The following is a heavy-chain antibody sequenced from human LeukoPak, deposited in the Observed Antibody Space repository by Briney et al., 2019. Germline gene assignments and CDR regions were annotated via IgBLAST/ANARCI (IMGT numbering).Heavy chain of an antibody. CDR3: AKDFGGYPYYYYDYYMDV. CDR1: GFTFSSYG. D-gene: IGHD3-16*01. V-gene: IGHV3-30*02. J-gene: IGHJ6*03. Sequence: GGSLRLSCAASGFTFSSYGMLWVRQAPGKGLEWVAFIRYDGSNKYYADSVKGRFTISRDNSKNTLYLQMNSLRAEDTAVYYCAKDFGGYPYYYYDYYMDVWGKGTTVTVSS. CDR2: IRYDGSNK.